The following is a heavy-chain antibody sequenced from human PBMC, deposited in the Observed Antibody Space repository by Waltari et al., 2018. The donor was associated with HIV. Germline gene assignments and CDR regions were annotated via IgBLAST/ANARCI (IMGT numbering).Heavy chain of an antibody. CDR3: ARERKVRGPVGVDV. CDR1: GFAVSSNY. J-gene: IGHJ6*02. D-gene: IGHD2-2*01. CDR2: IYSGGST. Sequence: EVQLVESGGGLIQPGGSLRLSCAASGFAVSSNYMSCVRQAPGKGLQWVSVIYSGGSTYYADSVKGRFTISRDNSKNTLYLQMNSLRAEDTAVYYCARERKVRGPVGVDVWGQGTTVTVSS. V-gene: IGHV3-53*01.